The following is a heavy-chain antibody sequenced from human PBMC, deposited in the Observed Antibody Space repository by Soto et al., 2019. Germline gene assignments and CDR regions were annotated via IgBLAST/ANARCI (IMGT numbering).Heavy chain of an antibody. CDR3: ARGSPQYIVVVPAAKGGYWYFDL. CDR1: GFTFSSYS. V-gene: IGHV3-21*01. CDR2: ISSSSSYI. Sequence: PGGSLRLSCAASGFTFSSYSMNWVRQAPGKGLEWVSSISSSSSYIYYADSVKGRFTISRDNAKNSLYLQMNSLRAEDTAVYYCARGSPQYIVVVPAAKGGYWYFDLWGRGTLVTVSS. J-gene: IGHJ2*01. D-gene: IGHD2-2*01.